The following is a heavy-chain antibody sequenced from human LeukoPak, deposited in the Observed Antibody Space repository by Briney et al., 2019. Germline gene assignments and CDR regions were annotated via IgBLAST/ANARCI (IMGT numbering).Heavy chain of an antibody. CDR1: GFTFSSYS. D-gene: IGHD3-16*01. CDR2: VSDGGDTT. V-gene: IGHV3-23*01. CDR3: VKEGRATSYADY. Sequence: PGGSLRLSCAASGFTFSSYSMNWVRQAPGKGLEWVSSVSDGGDTTYYADSVKGRFTISRDNSKNTVDLEMNSLRAEDTALYYCVKEGRATSYADYWGQGTLVTVSS. J-gene: IGHJ4*02.